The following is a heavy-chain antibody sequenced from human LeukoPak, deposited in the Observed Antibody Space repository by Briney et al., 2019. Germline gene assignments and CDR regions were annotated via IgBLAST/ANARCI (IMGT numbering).Heavy chain of an antibody. J-gene: IGHJ3*02. CDR1: GFTFSSYW. CDR2: INSDGSST. V-gene: IGHV3-74*01. D-gene: IGHD3-9*01. CDR3: ARAIRYFDWLLQDDAFDI. Sequence: GGSLRLSCAASGFTFSSYWMHWVRQAPGKGLVWVSRINSDGSSTSYADSVKGRFTISRDNAKNTLYLQMNSLRAEDTAVYYCARAIRYFDWLLQDDAFDIWGQGTMVTVSS.